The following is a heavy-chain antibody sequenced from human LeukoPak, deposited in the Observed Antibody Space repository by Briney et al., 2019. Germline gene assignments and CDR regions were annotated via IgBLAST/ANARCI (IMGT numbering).Heavy chain of an antibody. D-gene: IGHD6-13*01. CDR1: GFTFSSYS. Sequence: GGSLRLSCAASGFTFSSYSMNWVRQAPGKGLEWVSSISSSSSYIYYADSVKGRFTISRDNAKNSLYLQMNSLRAEDTAVYYCARDSATSAIIAAAGNFDYWGQGTLVTVSS. J-gene: IGHJ4*02. V-gene: IGHV3-21*01. CDR3: ARDSATSAIIAAAGNFDY. CDR2: ISSSSSYI.